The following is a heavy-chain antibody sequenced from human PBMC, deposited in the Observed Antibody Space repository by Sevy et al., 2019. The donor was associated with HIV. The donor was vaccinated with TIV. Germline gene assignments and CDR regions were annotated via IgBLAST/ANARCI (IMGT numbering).Heavy chain of an antibody. Sequence: ASVKVSCKASGYTFTSYGISWVRQAPGQGLEWMGWISAYNGNTNYAQKLQGRVTMTTDTSTSTAYMELRSLRSEETAVYYCARDENYYDSSGYYFYFDYWGQGTLVTVSS. D-gene: IGHD3-22*01. CDR2: ISAYNGNT. CDR1: GYTFTSYG. J-gene: IGHJ4*02. V-gene: IGHV1-18*01. CDR3: ARDENYYDSSGYYFYFDY.